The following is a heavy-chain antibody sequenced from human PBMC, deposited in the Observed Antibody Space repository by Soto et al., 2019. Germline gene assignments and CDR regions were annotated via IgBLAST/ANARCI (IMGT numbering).Heavy chain of an antibody. CDR1: GFSLTTSAVA. CDR3: ARRYDPYYFDY. J-gene: IGHJ4*02. V-gene: IGHV2-5*01. CDR2: IYGSDDK. Sequence: QITLKESGPTLVKPTQTLTLTCTFSGFSLTTSAVAVGWIRQPPGKALEWLAIIYGSDDKFYSPSLRSGLTITKDTSTNQVVLTITNMDPVDTATYYCARRYDPYYFDYWGQGTLVTVSS. D-gene: IGHD1-1*01.